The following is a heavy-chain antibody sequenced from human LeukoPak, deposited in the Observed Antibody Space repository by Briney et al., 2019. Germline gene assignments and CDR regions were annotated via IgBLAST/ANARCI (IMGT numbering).Heavy chain of an antibody. J-gene: IGHJ4*02. CDR1: GGSISSSSYY. D-gene: IGHD2-15*01. CDR3: ARHLYGYCSGGSCYSYPYYFDY. CDR2: IYYSGST. Sequence: PSETLSLTCTVSGGSISSSSYYWGWIRQPPGKGLEWIGSIYYSGSTYYNPSLKSRVTISVDTSKNQFSLELSSVTAADTAVYYCARHLYGYCSGGSCYSYPYYFDYWGQGTLVTVSS. V-gene: IGHV4-39*01.